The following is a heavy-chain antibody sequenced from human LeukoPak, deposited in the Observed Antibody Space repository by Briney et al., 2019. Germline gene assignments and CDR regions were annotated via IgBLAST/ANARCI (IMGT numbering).Heavy chain of an antibody. CDR2: IKSQTEGETT. CDR1: GFAFSSYD. Sequence: PGGSLRLSCAASGFAFSSYDMNWVRQAPGKGLEWVGRIKSQTEGETTDYAAPVKARFTISRDDSKNTLYLQMNSLKTEDTAVYYCAGITAAFDYWGQGTLVTVSS. D-gene: IGHD1-20*01. CDR3: AGITAAFDY. J-gene: IGHJ4*02. V-gene: IGHV3-15*01.